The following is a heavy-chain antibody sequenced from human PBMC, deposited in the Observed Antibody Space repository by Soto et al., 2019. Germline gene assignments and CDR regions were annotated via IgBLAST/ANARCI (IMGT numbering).Heavy chain of an antibody. D-gene: IGHD3-9*01. CDR3: ARAGSTMYRLHPHFDY. J-gene: IGHJ4*02. CDR1: GDSVSTNSGA. V-gene: IGHV6-1*01. Sequence: PSQTLSLTCTISGDSVSTNSGAWNWIRQSPSRGLEWLGRTFYRSRWYSDYADSAKGRININSDTSKNQFSLQLSSVTPEDTAVYYCARAGSTMYRLHPHFDYWGQGTLVTVSS. CDR2: TFYRSRWYS.